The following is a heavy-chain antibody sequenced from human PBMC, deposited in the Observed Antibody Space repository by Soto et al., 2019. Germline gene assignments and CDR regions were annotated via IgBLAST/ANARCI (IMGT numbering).Heavy chain of an antibody. D-gene: IGHD3-22*01. CDR3: TTERPYYYDSAGY. J-gene: IGHJ4*02. V-gene: IGHV3-15*05. CDR2: IKSKTDGGAT. Sequence: DVQLEESGGGLVKPGGSLRLSCAASGFRFSKAWMSWVRQAPGKGLEWVGHIKSKTDGGATDYAAPVRGRFTISRDDSKNSLYLQMNSLKTEDTGVYYCTTERPYYYDSAGYWRQGTLITVSS. CDR1: GFRFSKAW.